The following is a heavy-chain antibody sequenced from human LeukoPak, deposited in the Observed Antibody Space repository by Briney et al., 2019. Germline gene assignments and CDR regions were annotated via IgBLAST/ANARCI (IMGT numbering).Heavy chain of an antibody. Sequence: SETLSLTCTVSGGSISSYYWSWIRQPPGKGLEWIGYIYYSGSTNYNPSLKSRVTISVDTSKNQFSLKLSSVTAADTAVYYCARRYKGIAAAIYYYYMDVWGKGTTVTISS. CDR3: ARRYKGIAAAIYYYYMDV. D-gene: IGHD6-13*01. V-gene: IGHV4-59*08. CDR1: GGSISSYY. CDR2: IYYSGST. J-gene: IGHJ6*03.